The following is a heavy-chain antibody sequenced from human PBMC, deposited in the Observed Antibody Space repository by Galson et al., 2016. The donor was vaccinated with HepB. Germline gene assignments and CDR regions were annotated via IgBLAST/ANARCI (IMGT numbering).Heavy chain of an antibody. CDR1: GSTFSRDS. CDR2: ISSGSDGYI. CDR3: ARVRYSSSWYVLWYFDL. D-gene: IGHD6-13*01. V-gene: IGHV3-21*01. J-gene: IGHJ2*01. Sequence: SLRLSCAASGSTFSRDSMIWVRQAPGKGLEWVSSISSGSDGYIYYADSVKGRFTISRDNAKNSLLLQMNSLRAEDTAVYYCARVRYSSSWYVLWYFDLWGRGTLVTVSS.